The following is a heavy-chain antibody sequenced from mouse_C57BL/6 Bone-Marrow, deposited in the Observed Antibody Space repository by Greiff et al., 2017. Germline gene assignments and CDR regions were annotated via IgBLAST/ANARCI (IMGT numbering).Heavy chain of an antibody. CDR3: AREVCPWYFDV. J-gene: IGHJ1*03. Sequence: VQLQQPGAELVRPGSSVKLSCKASGYTFTSYWMDWVKQRPGQGLEWIGNIYPSDSETHYNQKFKDKATLTVDKSSSTAYMQLSSLTSEDSAVYYCAREVCPWYFDVWGTGTTVTVSS. D-gene: IGHD2-10*02. CDR2: IYPSDSET. CDR1: GYTFTSYW. V-gene: IGHV1-61*01.